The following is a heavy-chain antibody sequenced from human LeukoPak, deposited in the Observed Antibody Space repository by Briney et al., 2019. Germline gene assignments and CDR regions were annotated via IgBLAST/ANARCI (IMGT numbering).Heavy chain of an antibody. J-gene: IGHJ4*02. CDR1: GYTFTSYD. Sequence: ASVKVSCKASGYTFTSYDINWVRQATGQGLEWMRWMNPNSGNTGYAQKFQGRVTITRNTSISTAYMELSSLRSEDTAVYYCARTLRDFWSGYPFDYWGQGTLVTVSS. D-gene: IGHD3-3*01. CDR3: ARTLRDFWSGYPFDY. CDR2: MNPNSGNT. V-gene: IGHV1-8*03.